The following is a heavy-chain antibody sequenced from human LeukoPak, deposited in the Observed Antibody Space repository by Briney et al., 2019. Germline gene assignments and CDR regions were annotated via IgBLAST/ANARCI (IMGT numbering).Heavy chain of an antibody. Sequence: WGSLRLSCAASGFTFSSYWMSWVRQAPGKGLEWVANIKQDGSEKYYVDSVKGRFTISRDNAKDSLYLQMNSLRAEDTAVYYCAKFSSSWHNYYYYYYYGMDLWGQGTTVTVSS. D-gene: IGHD6-13*01. V-gene: IGHV3-7*03. CDR2: IKQDGSEK. CDR3: AKFSSSWHNYYYYYYYGMDL. CDR1: GFTFSSYW. J-gene: IGHJ6*02.